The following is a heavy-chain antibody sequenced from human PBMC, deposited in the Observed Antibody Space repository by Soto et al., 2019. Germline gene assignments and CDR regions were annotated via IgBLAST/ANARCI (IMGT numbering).Heavy chain of an antibody. CDR3: TTGWSSKDY. CDR2: IKSKADGGTT. CDR1: GFIFSNAW. Sequence: KTGGSLRLSCAASGFIFSNAWMSWVRQAPGRGLEWVGRIKSKADGGTTNYAAPVKGRFSISRDGSKNTLYLQMNGLKTEDTAVYYCTTGWSSKDYWGQGTLVTVSS. D-gene: IGHD3-3*01. V-gene: IGHV3-15*01. J-gene: IGHJ4*02.